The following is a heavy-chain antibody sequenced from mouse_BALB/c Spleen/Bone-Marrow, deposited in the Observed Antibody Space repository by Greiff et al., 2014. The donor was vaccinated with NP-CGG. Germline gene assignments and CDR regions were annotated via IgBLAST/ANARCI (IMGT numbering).Heavy chain of an antibody. Sequence: VVKTGASVKISCKASGYSFTGYYMHWVKQSHGKSLELIGYISCYNGATSYNQKFKGKATFTVDTSSSTAYMQFNSLTSEDSAVYYCARGGMITSQAWFAYWGQGTLVTVSA. J-gene: IGHJ3*01. V-gene: IGHV1S34*01. CDR1: GYSFTGYY. CDR3: ARGGMITSQAWFAY. CDR2: ISCYNGAT. D-gene: IGHD2-4*01.